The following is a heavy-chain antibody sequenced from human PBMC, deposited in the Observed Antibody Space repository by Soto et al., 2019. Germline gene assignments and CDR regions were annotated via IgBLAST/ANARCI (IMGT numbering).Heavy chain of an antibody. Sequence: SETLSLTCTVSDDSISSYFWSWIRQPPGKGLEWIGYVYSTEITNYNPSLKSRVAMSIDTSKNQFSLKVRSVTAADTAVYYCARGSEAWFDPWGQGTLVTVS. CDR2: VYSTEIT. CDR1: DDSISSYF. V-gene: IGHV4-59*01. J-gene: IGHJ5*02. CDR3: ARGSEAWFDP.